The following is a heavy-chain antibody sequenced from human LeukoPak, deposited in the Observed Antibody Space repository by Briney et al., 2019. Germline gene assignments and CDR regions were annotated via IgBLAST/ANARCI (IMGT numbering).Heavy chain of an antibody. CDR3: ARGPLLLWFGDQLTPPDY. CDR2: ISGSGGST. V-gene: IGHV3-23*01. J-gene: IGHJ4*02. Sequence: SGGSLRLSCAASGFTFSSYAMSWVRQAPGKGLEWVSAISGSGGSTYYADSVKGRFTISRDNSKNTLYLQMNSLRAEDTAVYYCARGPLLLWFGDQLTPPDYWGQGTLVTVSS. CDR1: GFTFSSYA. D-gene: IGHD3-10*01.